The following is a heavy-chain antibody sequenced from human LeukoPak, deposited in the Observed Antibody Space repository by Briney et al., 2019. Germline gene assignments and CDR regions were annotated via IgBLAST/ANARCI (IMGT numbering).Heavy chain of an antibody. D-gene: IGHD4-11*01. V-gene: IGHV3-23*01. CDR3: AKGLQGYSSSWFDP. J-gene: IGHJ5*02. CDR2: ISGSGGST. CDR1: GFTFSSYA. Sequence: GGSLRLSCAASGFTFSSYAISWVRQAPGKGLEWVSGISGSGGSTYYADSVKGRFTISRDNSKNTLYLQMNSLRAEDTAVYYCAKGLQGYSSSWFDPWGQGTLVTVSS.